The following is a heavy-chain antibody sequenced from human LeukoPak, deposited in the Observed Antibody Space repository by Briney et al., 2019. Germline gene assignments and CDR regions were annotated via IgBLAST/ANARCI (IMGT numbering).Heavy chain of an antibody. J-gene: IGHJ4*02. V-gene: IGHV5-51*01. Sequence: GESLKISCKGSGYTFTTYWIGWGRQMPGKGLEWMGIIYPGDSDPRYSPSFQGQVTISADKSISTAYLQWSSLKASDSAMYYCVRHGLGSSWFGFDYWGQGTLVTVSS. D-gene: IGHD6-13*01. CDR2: IYPGDSDP. CDR3: VRHGLGSSWFGFDY. CDR1: GYTFTTYW.